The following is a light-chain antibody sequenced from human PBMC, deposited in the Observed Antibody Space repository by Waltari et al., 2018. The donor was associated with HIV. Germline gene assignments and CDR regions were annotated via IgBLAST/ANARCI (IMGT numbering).Light chain of an antibody. CDR2: GKN. V-gene: IGLV3-19*01. J-gene: IGLJ1*01. Sequence: SSELTQDPAVSVALGQTVRITCQVDSLTKYSSNWYQQKPGQAPLLILYGKNHYRRSGIPARFSGSASGTTASLTITGAQAEDEADYYCDSRDTNNKHHVFGTGTKLTV. CDR1: SLTKYS. CDR3: DSRDTNNKHHV.